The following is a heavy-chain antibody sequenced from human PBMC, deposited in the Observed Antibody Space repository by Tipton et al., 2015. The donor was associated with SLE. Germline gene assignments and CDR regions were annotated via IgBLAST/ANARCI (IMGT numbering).Heavy chain of an antibody. J-gene: IGHJ4*02. V-gene: IGHV3-64D*08. D-gene: IGHD2-15*01. Sequence: SLRLSCSASGFTFSSYAMHWVRQAPGKGLEYVSAISSNGGSTYYADSVKGRFTISRDNSKNTLYLQMSSLRAEDTAVYYCVKGIVVVVAAPPWWGQGPLVTVSS. CDR2: ISSNGGST. CDR3: VKGIVVVVAAPPW. CDR1: GFTFSSYA.